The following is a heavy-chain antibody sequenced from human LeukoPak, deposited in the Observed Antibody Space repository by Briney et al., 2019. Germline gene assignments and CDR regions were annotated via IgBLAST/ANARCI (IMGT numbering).Heavy chain of an antibody. J-gene: IGHJ4*02. D-gene: IGHD6-13*01. Sequence: GASVKVSCKASGYTFTSYAMHWGRQAPGQRLEWMGWINAGNGNTKYSQKFQGRVTITRDTSASTAYMELSSLRSEDTAVYYCAREIRIAAAGTFGYWGQGTLVTVSS. CDR3: AREIRIAAAGTFGY. CDR2: INAGNGNT. V-gene: IGHV1-3*01. CDR1: GYTFTSYA.